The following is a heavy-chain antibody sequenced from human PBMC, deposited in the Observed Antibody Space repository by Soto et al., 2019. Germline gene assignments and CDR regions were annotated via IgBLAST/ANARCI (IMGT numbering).Heavy chain of an antibody. Sequence: SETLSLTCTVSGGSMSSGGYYWSWIRQHPGKGLEWIGYIYYSGSTYYNPSLKSRVTISVDTSKNQFSLKLSSVTAADTAVYYCARETTYSSSPLVEYAFDIWGQGTMVTVSS. D-gene: IGHD6-13*01. CDR3: ARETTYSSSPLVEYAFDI. CDR2: IYYSGST. V-gene: IGHV4-31*03. CDR1: GGSMSSGGYY. J-gene: IGHJ3*02.